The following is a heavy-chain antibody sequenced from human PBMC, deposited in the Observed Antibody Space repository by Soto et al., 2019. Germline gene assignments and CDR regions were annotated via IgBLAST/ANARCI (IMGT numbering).Heavy chain of an antibody. D-gene: IGHD3-3*01. CDR2: ISDSGRTI. Sequence: GGSLRLSCSASGFTFSSYEMYWVRQAPGKGLEWVSYISDSGRTIYYADSVKGRFTVSRDDAQNSVYLQMDSLRAEDTAVYYCARDLLHYDFWSGYSAYFYYGMDVWGPGTTVTVSS. CDR3: ARDLLHYDFWSGYSAYFYYGMDV. J-gene: IGHJ6*02. CDR1: GFTFSSYE. V-gene: IGHV3-48*03.